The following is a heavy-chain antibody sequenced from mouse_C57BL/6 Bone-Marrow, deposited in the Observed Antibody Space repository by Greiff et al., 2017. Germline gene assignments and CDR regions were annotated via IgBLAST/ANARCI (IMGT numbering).Heavy chain of an antibody. Sequence: VQLQQPGAELVMPGASVKLSCKASGYTFTSYWMHWVKQRPGQGLEWIGEIDPSDSYTNYNQKFKGKSTLTVDKSSSTAYMQLISLTSEDSAVYYCARNYYGSSFDYWGQGTTLTVSS. CDR3: ARNYYGSSFDY. V-gene: IGHV1-69*01. CDR2: IDPSDSYT. D-gene: IGHD1-1*01. J-gene: IGHJ2*01. CDR1: GYTFTSYW.